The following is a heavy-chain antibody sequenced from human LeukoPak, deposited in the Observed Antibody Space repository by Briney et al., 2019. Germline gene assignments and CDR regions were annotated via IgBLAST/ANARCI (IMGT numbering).Heavy chain of an antibody. V-gene: IGHV1-24*01. J-gene: IGHJ4*02. CDR3: AINDFWSGFDY. CDR2: FDPEDGER. Sequence: VASVKVSCNVSGVSLSDLAVHWVRQAPGKGLEWMGGFDPEDGERFFAQRFQGRLTMTEDTPTDTAYMELSSLRFEDTAVYYCAINDFWSGFDYWGQGALIIVSS. D-gene: IGHD3-3*01. CDR1: GVSLSDLA.